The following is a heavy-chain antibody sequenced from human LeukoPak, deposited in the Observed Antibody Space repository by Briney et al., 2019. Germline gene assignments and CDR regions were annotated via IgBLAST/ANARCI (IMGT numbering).Heavy chain of an antibody. D-gene: IGHD5-18*01. CDR2: INSNSRTI. J-gene: IGHJ6*02. V-gene: IGHV3-48*01. Sequence: GGSLRLSCAASGFIFSTSSMNWVRQAPGKGLEWISYINSNSRTIYYADSVKGRFGISRDNAKNSLYLQMNSLRAEDTAVYYCARDSLRWIQLWPYQYGMDVWGQGTTVTVSS. CDR3: ARDSLRWIQLWPYQYGMDV. CDR1: GFIFSTSS.